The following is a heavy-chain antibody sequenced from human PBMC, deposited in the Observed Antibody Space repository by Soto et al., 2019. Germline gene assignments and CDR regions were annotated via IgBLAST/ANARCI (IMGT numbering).Heavy chain of an antibody. V-gene: IGHV3-21*01. D-gene: IGHD3-16*02. CDR3: QLYGGGNFDL. CDR1: GFTFSSYS. J-gene: IGHJ2*01. Sequence: EVQLVESGGGLVKPGGSLRLSCAASGFTFSSYSMNWVRQAPGKGLEWVSSISSSSSYIYYADSVKGRFTISRDNAKNSLYLQMNSLRAEDTSVYYCQLYGGGNFDLWGRGTLVTVSS. CDR2: ISSSSSYI.